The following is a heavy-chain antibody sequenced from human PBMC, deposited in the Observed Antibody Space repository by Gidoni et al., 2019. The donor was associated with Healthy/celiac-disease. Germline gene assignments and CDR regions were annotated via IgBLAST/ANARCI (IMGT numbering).Heavy chain of an antibody. J-gene: IGHJ4*02. D-gene: IGHD2-21*02. Sequence: QVQLVESGGGVVQPGRSLRLSCAASGFTVRSYAMHWVRQAPGKGLEWVAVISYDGSNKYYADSVKGRFTISRDNSKNTLYLQMNSLRAEDTAVYYCARVAKGTVVTPEDYFDYWGQGTLVTVSS. CDR3: ARVAKGTVVTPEDYFDY. V-gene: IGHV3-30-3*01. CDR1: GFTVRSYA. CDR2: ISYDGSNK.